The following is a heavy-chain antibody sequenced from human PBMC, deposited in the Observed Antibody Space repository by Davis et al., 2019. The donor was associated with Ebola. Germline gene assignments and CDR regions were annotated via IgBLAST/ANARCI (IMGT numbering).Heavy chain of an antibody. D-gene: IGHD3-22*01. Sequence: ADSVEGRFTISRDNSKNTLYLQMNSLTPEDTAVYSCAKYDTPMDVWGPGTTVTVSS. CDR3: AKYDTPMDV. J-gene: IGHJ6*02. V-gene: IGHV3-30*02.